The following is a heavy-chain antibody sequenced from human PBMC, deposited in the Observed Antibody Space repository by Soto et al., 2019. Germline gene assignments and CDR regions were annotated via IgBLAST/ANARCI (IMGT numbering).Heavy chain of an antibody. D-gene: IGHD2-15*01. Sequence: EGDLVESGGGLVKPGGSLRLSCAVSGYTFSSCTMNWVRQAPGKGLEWVSSISPSSGHIYYADSVKGRLTISRDNAKNSLFLQMTGLRGEDTAVYYCSGCSGGACHKNYGMDVWGQGTTVTVSS. CDR2: ISPSSGHI. CDR1: GYTFSSCT. CDR3: SGCSGGACHKNYGMDV. V-gene: IGHV3-21*06. J-gene: IGHJ6*02.